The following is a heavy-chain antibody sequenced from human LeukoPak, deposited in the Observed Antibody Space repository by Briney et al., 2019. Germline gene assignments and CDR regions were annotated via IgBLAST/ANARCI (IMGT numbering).Heavy chain of an antibody. V-gene: IGHV4-31*02. Sequence: WIRQHPGKGLEWIAYISYSGSTYYNPSLKSRLTISLDTSKNQFSLNLSSVTAADTAVYYCARAPPVDTVTADYFDYWGQGTLVTVSS. D-gene: IGHD5-18*01. CDR2: ISYSGST. CDR3: ARAPPVDTVTADYFDY. J-gene: IGHJ4*02.